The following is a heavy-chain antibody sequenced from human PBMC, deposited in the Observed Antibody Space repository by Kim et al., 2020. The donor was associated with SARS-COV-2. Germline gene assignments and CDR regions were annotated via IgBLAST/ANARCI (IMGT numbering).Heavy chain of an antibody. V-gene: IGHV3-23*01. J-gene: IGHJ3*02. CDR3: AKLPDSSSWYAAFDI. Sequence: SVKGRFTISRDNSKNTLYLQMNSLRAEDTAVYYCAKLPDSSSWYAAFDIWGQGTMVTVSS. D-gene: IGHD6-13*01.